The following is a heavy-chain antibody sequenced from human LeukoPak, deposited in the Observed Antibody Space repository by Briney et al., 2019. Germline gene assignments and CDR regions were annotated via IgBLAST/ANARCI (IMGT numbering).Heavy chain of an antibody. CDR3: ARDVIAAAGTYYYYGMDV. CDR2: IKQDGGEK. J-gene: IGHJ6*02. Sequence: GGSLRLSCAGSGFTFSSHWMSWVRQAPGKGPEWVANIKQDGGEKYYVDSVKGRFTISRDNAKSSLYLQMNSLRAEDTAVYYCARDVIAAAGTYYYYGMDVWGQGTTVTVSS. V-gene: IGHV3-7*01. CDR1: GFTFSSHW. D-gene: IGHD6-13*01.